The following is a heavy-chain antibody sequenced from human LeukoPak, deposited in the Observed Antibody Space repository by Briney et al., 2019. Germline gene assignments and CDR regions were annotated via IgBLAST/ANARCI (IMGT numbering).Heavy chain of an antibody. Sequence: PSETLSLTCTVSGGSISEYYWSWIRRPPGKGLEWIAYISYNGITNYNPSLKSRVTISVDTSKNQFSLKLSSVTAADTAVYYCARHMSGDYDYWGQGTLVTVSS. D-gene: IGHD3-10*02. CDR3: ARHMSGDYDY. CDR2: ISYNGIT. CDR1: GGSISEYY. V-gene: IGHV4-59*08. J-gene: IGHJ4*02.